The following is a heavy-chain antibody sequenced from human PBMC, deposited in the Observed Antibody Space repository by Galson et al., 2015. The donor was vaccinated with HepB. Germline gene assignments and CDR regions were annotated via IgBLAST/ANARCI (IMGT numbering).Heavy chain of an antibody. D-gene: IGHD4-17*01. V-gene: IGHV3-73*01. Sequence: SLRLSCAASGFTFSSYAMHWVRQASGKGLEWVGRIRSKANSYATAYAASVKGRFTISRDDSKNTAYLQMNSLKTEDTAVYYCTLRAMTTVTNIPENAFDIWGQGTMVTVSS. CDR1: GFTFSSYA. CDR3: TLRAMTTVTNIPENAFDI. J-gene: IGHJ3*02. CDR2: IRSKANSYAT.